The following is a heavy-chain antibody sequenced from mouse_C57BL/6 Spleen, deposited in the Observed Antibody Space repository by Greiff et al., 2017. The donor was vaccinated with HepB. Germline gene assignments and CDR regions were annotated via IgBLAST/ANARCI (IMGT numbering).Heavy chain of an antibody. V-gene: IGHV5-6*01. D-gene: IGHD1-1*01. J-gene: IGHJ1*03. CDR3: ARQVIAKRYFDV. Sequence: EVQLVESGGDLVKPGGSLKLSCAASGFTFSSYGLSWVRQTPDKRLEWVATISSGGSYTYYPDSVKGRFTISRDNAKNTLYLQMSSLKSEDTAMYYCARQVIAKRYFDVWGTGTTVTVSS. CDR2: ISSGGSYT. CDR1: GFTFSSYG.